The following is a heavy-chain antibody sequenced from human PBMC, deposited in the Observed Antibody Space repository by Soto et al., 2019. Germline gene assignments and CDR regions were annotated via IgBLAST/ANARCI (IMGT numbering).Heavy chain of an antibody. V-gene: IGHV1-69*08. CDR1: GGTFGRYT. D-gene: IGHD1-26*01. Sequence: QVQLVQSGAEVKKPGSSLKVSCKASGGTFGRYTISWVRQAPGQGLEWMGWIIPILETANYAQKFQGRVTITADTSTSTAYLDLSGLKSGDAGVYYCARGGKLGGDLDVWGKGTPVTVSS. J-gene: IGHJ6*04. CDR2: IIPILETA. CDR3: ARGGKLGGDLDV.